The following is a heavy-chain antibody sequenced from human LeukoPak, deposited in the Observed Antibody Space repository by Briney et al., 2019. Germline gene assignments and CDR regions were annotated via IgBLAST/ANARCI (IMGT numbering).Heavy chain of an antibody. D-gene: IGHD3/OR15-3a*01. V-gene: IGHV4-34*01. CDR3: ARQTGSGLFILP. CDR2: INHSGST. CDR1: GGSFSGYY. Sequence: SETLSLTCAVYGGSFSGYYWSWIRQPPGKGLEWIGEINHSGSTNYNPSLKSQVSISIDTSKNQFSLKLTSVTAADTAVYYCARQTGSGLFILPGGQGTLVTISS. J-gene: IGHJ4*02.